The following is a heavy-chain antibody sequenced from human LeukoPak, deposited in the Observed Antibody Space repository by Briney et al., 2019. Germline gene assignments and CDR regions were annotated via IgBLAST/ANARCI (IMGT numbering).Heavy chain of an antibody. CDR1: GFTFSSYW. CDR2: INTDGSST. CDR3: ARGGLLGFDP. Sequence: GGPLRLSCAASGFTFSSYWMHWVRQAPGKGLVWASRINTDGSSTYYADSVKGRFTISRDNARNTLYLQMNSLRVDDTAVYYCARGGLLGFDPWGQGTLVTVSS. V-gene: IGHV3-74*01. J-gene: IGHJ5*02.